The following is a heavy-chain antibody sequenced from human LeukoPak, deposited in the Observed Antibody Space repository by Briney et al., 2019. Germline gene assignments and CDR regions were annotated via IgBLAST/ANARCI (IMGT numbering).Heavy chain of an antibody. D-gene: IGHD2-2*01. J-gene: IGHJ4*02. CDR1: GFTFSSAA. CDR3: AKSHKEYQLLFTLNY. CDR2: ITGSRGDT. V-gene: IGHV3-23*01. Sequence: PGGSLSLSCAASGFTFSSAAMTWVRQAPGRGLEWVSTITGSRGDTYYADSVKGRFTISRDNSKNTLYLQMNSLRAEDTAVYYCAKSHKEYQLLFTLNYWGPGTLVTVSS.